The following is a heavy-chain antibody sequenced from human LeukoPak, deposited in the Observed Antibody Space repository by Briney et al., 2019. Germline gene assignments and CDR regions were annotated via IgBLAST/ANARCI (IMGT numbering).Heavy chain of an antibody. CDR2: ISSSSSYI. CDR1: GFTFSSYS. Sequence: GGSLRLSCAASGFTFSSYSMNWVRQAPGKGLEWVSSISSSSSYIYYADSVKGRFTISRDNAKHSLYLQMNSLRAEDTAVYYCARPGPLYDYDSSGPSPFDYWGQGTLVTVSS. J-gene: IGHJ4*02. V-gene: IGHV3-21*01. D-gene: IGHD3-22*01. CDR3: ARPGPLYDYDSSGPSPFDY.